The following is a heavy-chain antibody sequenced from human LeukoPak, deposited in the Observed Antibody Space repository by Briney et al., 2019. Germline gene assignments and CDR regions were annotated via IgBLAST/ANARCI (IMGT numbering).Heavy chain of an antibody. CDR2: ISGGGGST. Sequence: GGSLRLSCAASGLTFSSHWMHWVRQAPGKGLEWVSAISGGGGSTYYADSVKGRFTISRDNSKNTLYLQMNSLRAEDTAIYYCAKDNPMYSSSSDFWGQGTLVTVSS. D-gene: IGHD6-6*01. CDR3: AKDNPMYSSSSDF. J-gene: IGHJ4*02. CDR1: GLTFSSHW. V-gene: IGHV3-23*01.